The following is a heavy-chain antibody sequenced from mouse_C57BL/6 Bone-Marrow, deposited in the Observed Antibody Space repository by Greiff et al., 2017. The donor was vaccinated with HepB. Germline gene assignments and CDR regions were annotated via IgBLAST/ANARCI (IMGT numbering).Heavy chain of an antibody. CDR1: GYTFTNYW. Sequence: QVQLQQSGAELVRPGTSVKMSCKASGYTFTNYWIGWAKQRPGHGLEWIGDIYPGGGYTNYNEKFKGKATLTADKSSSTAYMQFSSLTSEDSAIYYCARSYYGSSRYFDVWGTGTTVTVSS. D-gene: IGHD1-1*01. CDR2: IYPGGGYT. V-gene: IGHV1-63*01. J-gene: IGHJ1*03. CDR3: ARSYYGSSRYFDV.